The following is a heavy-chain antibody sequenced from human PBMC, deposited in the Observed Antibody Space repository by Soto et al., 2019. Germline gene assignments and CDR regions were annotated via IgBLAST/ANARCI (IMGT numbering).Heavy chain of an antibody. CDR3: ASAGPLGYCTNGVCETDFDY. CDR1: GFTFSSYS. V-gene: IGHV3-48*01. Sequence: GGSLRLSCAASGFTFSSYSMNWVRQAPGKGLEWVSYISSSSSNIYYADSVKGRFTIFRDNAKNSLYLQMNSLRAEDTAVYYCASAGPLGYCTNGVCETDFDYWGQGTLVTVSS. J-gene: IGHJ4*02. D-gene: IGHD2-8*01. CDR2: ISSSSSNI.